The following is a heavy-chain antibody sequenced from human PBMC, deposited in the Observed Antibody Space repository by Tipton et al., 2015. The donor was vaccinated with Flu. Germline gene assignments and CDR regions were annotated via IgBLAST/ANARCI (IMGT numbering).Heavy chain of an antibody. Sequence: SLRLSCSTSGFTFHDYGITWVRQAPGKGLEWVGFITTTPYGARTDFAASLKGRFTISRDDSKSIAHLQMNSLKTEDAAVYYCARGRYNYGSPLTAWGQGTLVTVSS. CDR3: ARGRYNYGSPLTA. J-gene: IGHJ4*02. CDR1: GFTFHDYG. CDR2: ITTTPYGART. V-gene: IGHV3-49*04. D-gene: IGHD5-18*01.